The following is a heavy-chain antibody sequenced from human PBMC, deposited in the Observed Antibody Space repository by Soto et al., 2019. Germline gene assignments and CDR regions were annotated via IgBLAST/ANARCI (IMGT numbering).Heavy chain of an antibody. Sequence: GGSLRLSCAASGFRFSNYAMSCVRQAPGKGLEWVSAITDSGDTTYYADSVKGRFTISRDNSKNMLYLQMSSLRAEDTAVYYCANRDTSMVTRYYYGMDVWGQGTTVTVSS. CDR3: ANRDTSMVTRYYYGMDV. CDR1: GFRFSNYA. D-gene: IGHD5-18*01. J-gene: IGHJ6*02. V-gene: IGHV3-23*01. CDR2: ITDSGDTT.